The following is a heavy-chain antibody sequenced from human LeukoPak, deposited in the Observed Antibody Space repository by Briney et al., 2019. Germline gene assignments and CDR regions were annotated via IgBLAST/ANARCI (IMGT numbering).Heavy chain of an antibody. V-gene: IGHV3-21*01. D-gene: IGHD3-22*01. Sequence: PGGSLRLSCAASGFTFSSYSMNWVRQAPGKGLEWVSSISSSSSYIYYADSVKGRFTISRDNAKNSLYLQMNSLRAEDTAVYYCARDLSSYDSSGYYFDYWGQGTLVTVSS. CDR3: ARDLSSYDSSGYYFDY. J-gene: IGHJ4*02. CDR2: ISSSSSYI. CDR1: GFTFSSYS.